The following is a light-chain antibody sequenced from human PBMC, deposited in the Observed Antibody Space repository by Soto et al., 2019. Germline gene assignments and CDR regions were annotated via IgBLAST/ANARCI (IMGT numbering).Light chain of an antibody. CDR1: ESVSRN. V-gene: IGKV3-15*01. CDR2: DAS. J-gene: IGKJ5*01. Sequence: EVVMTRSPASLSVSPGERATLSCRASESVSRNLAWYQQKPGQAPRLLIYDASTRATGIPDRFSGGGSGTEFTLTISSLQSEDFAVYYCQQRSNWSITFGQGTRLEI. CDR3: QQRSNWSIT.